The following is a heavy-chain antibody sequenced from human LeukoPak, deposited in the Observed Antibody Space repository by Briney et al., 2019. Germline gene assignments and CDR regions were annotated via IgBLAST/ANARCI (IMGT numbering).Heavy chain of an antibody. CDR1: GYTFTGYY. CDR2: INPNSGGT. Sequence: ASVKVSCKASGYTFTGYYMHWVRQAPGQGLEWMRWINPNSGGTNYAQKFQGRVTMTRDTSISTAYMELSRLRSDDTAVYYCARDDSSGWYSGYYYYGMDVWGQGTTVTVSS. D-gene: IGHD6-19*01. V-gene: IGHV1-2*02. CDR3: ARDDSSGWYSGYYYYGMDV. J-gene: IGHJ6*02.